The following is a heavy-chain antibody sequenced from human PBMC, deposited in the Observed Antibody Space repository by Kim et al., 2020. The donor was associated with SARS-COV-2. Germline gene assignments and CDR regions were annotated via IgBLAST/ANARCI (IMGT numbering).Heavy chain of an antibody. CDR2: ISSSSYI. Sequence: GGSLRLSCAASGFTFSSYSMNWVRQAPGKGLEWVSSISSSSYIYYADSVKGRFTISRDNAKNSLYLQMNSLRAEDTAVYYCASPGIAAAGDYWGQGTLVTVSS. J-gene: IGHJ4*02. CDR1: GFTFSSYS. V-gene: IGHV3-21*01. CDR3: ASPGIAAAGDY. D-gene: IGHD6-13*01.